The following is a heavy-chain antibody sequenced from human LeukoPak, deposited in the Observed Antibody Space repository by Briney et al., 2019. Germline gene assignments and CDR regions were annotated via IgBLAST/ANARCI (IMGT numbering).Heavy chain of an antibody. CDR1: GGTFSSYA. J-gene: IGHJ6*04. Sequence: SVKVSCKASGGTFSSYAISWVRQAPGQGLEWMGGIIPIFGTANYAQKFQGRVTITADESTSTAYMELSSLRSEDTAVYYCARSGLGCYYYYGMDVWGKGTTVTVSS. V-gene: IGHV1-69*13. CDR2: IIPIFGTA. D-gene: IGHD3-16*01. CDR3: ARSGLGCYYYYGMDV.